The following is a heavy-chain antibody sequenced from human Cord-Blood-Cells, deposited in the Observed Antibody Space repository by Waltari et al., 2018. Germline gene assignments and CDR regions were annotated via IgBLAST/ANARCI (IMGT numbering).Heavy chain of an antibody. CDR3: ARDSSSSDY. D-gene: IGHD6-6*01. V-gene: IGHV4-38-2*02. CDR1: GYSTRSGYY. Sequence: QVQLQASGPGLVKPSETLSLTCAVSGYSTRSGYYWGWIRQPPGKGLEWIGSIYHSGSTYYNPSLKSRVTISVDTSKNQFSLKLSSVTAADTVVYYCARDSSSSDYWGQGTLVTVSS. CDR2: IYHSGST. J-gene: IGHJ4*02.